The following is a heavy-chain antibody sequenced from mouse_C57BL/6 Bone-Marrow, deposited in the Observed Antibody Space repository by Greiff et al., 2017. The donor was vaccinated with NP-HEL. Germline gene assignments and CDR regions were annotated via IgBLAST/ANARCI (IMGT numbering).Heavy chain of an antibody. J-gene: IGHJ4*01. CDR3: TRTITTVVATHAMDY. CDR2: IDPETGGT. D-gene: IGHD1-1*01. CDR1: GYTFTDYE. Sequence: VQLQQSGAELVRPGASVTLSCKASGYTFTDYEMHWVKQTPVHGLEWIGAIDPETGGTAYNQKFKGKAILTADKSSSTAYMELRSLTSEDSAVYYFTRTITTVVATHAMDYWGQGTSVTVSS. V-gene: IGHV1-15*01.